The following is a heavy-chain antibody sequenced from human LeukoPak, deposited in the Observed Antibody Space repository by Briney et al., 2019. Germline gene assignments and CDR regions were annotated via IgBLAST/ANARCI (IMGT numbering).Heavy chain of an antibody. CDR3: PRVSDYYDTGFNWFDP. D-gene: IGHD3-22*01. V-gene: IGHV1-18*01. J-gene: IGHJ5*02. Sequence: ASVKVSCKASGYTFTSYGISWVRQAPGQGLEWMGWISAYNGNTNYAQKLQGRVTMTTDTSTSTAYMELRSLRSDDTAVYYCPRVSDYYDTGFNWFDPWGQGTLVTVSS. CDR2: ISAYNGNT. CDR1: GYTFTSYG.